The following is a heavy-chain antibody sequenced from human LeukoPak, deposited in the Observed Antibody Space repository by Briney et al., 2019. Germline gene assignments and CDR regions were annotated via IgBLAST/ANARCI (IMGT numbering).Heavy chain of an antibody. CDR3: AKDALFMVRGVMVFDY. V-gene: IGHV3-33*06. CDR1: GFTFSSQG. J-gene: IGHJ4*02. CDR2: IWYDGTNK. Sequence: GTSLRLSCAASGFTFSSQGMHWVRQAPGKGLEWVAVIWYDGTNKYYADSVKGRFTISRDNSKNTLYLQMNSLRAEDTAVYYCAKDALFMVRGVMVFDYWGQGTLVTVSS. D-gene: IGHD3-10*01.